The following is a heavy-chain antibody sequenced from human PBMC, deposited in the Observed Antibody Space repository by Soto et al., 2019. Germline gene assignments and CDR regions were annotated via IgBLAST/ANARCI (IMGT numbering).Heavy chain of an antibody. CDR3: AREDMSGTYYFDY. V-gene: IGHV4-61*01. J-gene: IGHJ4*02. CDR1: GAPVSSETHF. D-gene: IGHD1-26*01. CDR2: MYYSGIT. Sequence: PSETLSLTCTVSGAPVSSETHFWTWIRQPPGKGLEWIGYMYYSGITNSNPALKSRVTLSVDRSRNQFSLSLNSVTAAATAVYYCAREDMSGTYYFDYWGPGTQVTVSS.